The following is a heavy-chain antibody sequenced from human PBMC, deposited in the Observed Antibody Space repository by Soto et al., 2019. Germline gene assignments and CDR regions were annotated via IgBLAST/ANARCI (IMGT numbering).Heavy chain of an antibody. D-gene: IGHD2-15*01. CDR1: GLTFRSYW. CDR3: ARVPSSSGRAHFDY. CDR2: INTDGSVA. Sequence: PGGSLRLSCAASGLTFRSYWMHWVRQAPGKGLVWVSRINTDGSVAMYVDSVKGRFTISRDNAKNTLYLHMNSLRAEDTAVYYCARVPSSSGRAHFDYWGQGTLVTVSS. V-gene: IGHV3-74*03. J-gene: IGHJ4*02.